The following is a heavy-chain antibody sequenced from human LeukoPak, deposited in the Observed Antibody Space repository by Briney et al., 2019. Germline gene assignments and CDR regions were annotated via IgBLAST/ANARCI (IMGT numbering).Heavy chain of an antibody. J-gene: IGHJ4*02. CDR1: GYTLSIYG. D-gene: IGHD2-2*02. CDR3: ARDGCSSTSCHRRNFGY. CDR2: IWYDGSNK. Sequence: GRALRLFCALSGYTLSIYGLHWARQAPGKGRVGVAIIWYDGSNKYYADSVKGRFTISGDNSKNTLYLQMHSLICEDTAVYYCARDGCSSTSCHRRNFGYWGRGTLVTV. V-gene: IGHV3-33*01.